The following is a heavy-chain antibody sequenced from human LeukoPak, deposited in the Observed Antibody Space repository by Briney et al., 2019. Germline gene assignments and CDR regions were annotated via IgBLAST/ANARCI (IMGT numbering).Heavy chain of an antibody. D-gene: IGHD2-21*02. J-gene: IGHJ4*02. Sequence: PGGSLRLSCAASGFTFSSYGMHWVRQAPGKGLEWVAFIRYDGSNKYYADSVKGRFTISRDNSKNTLYLQMNSLRAEDTAVYYCAKGPAYCGGDCYSGYFDYWGQGTLVIVSS. V-gene: IGHV3-30*02. CDR2: IRYDGSNK. CDR1: GFTFSSYG. CDR3: AKGPAYCGGDCYSGYFDY.